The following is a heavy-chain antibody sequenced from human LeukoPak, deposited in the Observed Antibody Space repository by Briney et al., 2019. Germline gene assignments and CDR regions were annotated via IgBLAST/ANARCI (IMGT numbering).Heavy chain of an antibody. D-gene: IGHD2-8*01. Sequence: SETLSLTCTVSGDSISSSRYYWGWIRQPPGQGLEWIGTILYSGSTYYNPSLKSRITISVDTSKNQFSLKLSSVAATDTAVYYCARQPRIDCTKGACYRAIGYYYYMDVWGKGTTVMVSS. V-gene: IGHV4-39*01. CDR3: ARQPRIDCTKGACYRAIGYYYYMDV. J-gene: IGHJ6*03. CDR2: ILYSGST. CDR1: GDSISSSRYY.